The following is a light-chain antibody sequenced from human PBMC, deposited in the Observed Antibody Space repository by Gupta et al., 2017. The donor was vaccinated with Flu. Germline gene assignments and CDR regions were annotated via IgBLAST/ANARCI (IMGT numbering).Light chain of an antibody. CDR3: QHSSINA. Sequence: DIQMTQSPSSLSASVGDRVTITCRTSEGISSFLNWYQQKPGKAPKLLITAADQWKGDVPSRVSGSGAGTDFTLTSRRRQNEDFDTYDGQHSSINAFGHGTKVDIK. CDR1: EGISSF. V-gene: IGKV1-39*01. CDR2: AAD. J-gene: IGKJ3*01.